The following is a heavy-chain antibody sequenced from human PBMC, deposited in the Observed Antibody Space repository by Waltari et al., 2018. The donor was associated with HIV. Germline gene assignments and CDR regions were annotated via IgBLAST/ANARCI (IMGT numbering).Heavy chain of an antibody. J-gene: IGHJ4*02. D-gene: IGHD2-2*03. Sequence: QSGTQVVKPRTDVTVACRVSGYKFTGYYLHWGKKAASKSVEWMGRIDPETGETVYGDQFQTRVTISVESSLKTSFLKVRNLTTDDSAEYSCLSDVGFWGQGSQVIV. CDR3: LSDVGF. V-gene: IGHV1-69-2*01. CDR2: IDPETGET. CDR1: GYKFTGYY.